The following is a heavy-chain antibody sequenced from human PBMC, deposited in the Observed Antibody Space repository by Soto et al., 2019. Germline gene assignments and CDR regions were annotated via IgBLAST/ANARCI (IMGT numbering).Heavy chain of an antibody. CDR3: ARKITGDPAGYFDY. D-gene: IGHD7-27*01. Sequence: SVKVSCKSSGYTFTGYYMHWVRQAPGQGLEWMGWINPNSGGTNYAQKFQGWVTMTRDTSISTAYMELSRLRSDDTAVYYRARKITGDPAGYFDYWGQGTLVTVSS. V-gene: IGHV1-2*04. CDR2: INPNSGGT. CDR1: GYTFTGYY. J-gene: IGHJ4*02.